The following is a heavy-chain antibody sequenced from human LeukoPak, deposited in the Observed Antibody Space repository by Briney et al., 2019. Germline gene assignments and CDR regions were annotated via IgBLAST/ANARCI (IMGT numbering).Heavy chain of an antibody. J-gene: IGHJ4*02. CDR2: IYYSGST. CDR1: GGSISSYY. Sequence: SETLSLTCTVSGGSISSYYWSWIRQPPGKGLEWIGYIYYSGSTNYNPSLKSRVTISVDTSKNQFSLKLSSVTAADTAVYYCARGGVEMATTPSYYFDYWGQGTLVTVSS. CDR3: ARGGVEMATTPSYYFDY. D-gene: IGHD5-24*01. V-gene: IGHV4-59*01.